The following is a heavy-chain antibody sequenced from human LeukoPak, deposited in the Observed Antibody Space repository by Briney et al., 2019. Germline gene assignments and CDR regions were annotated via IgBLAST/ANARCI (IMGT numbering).Heavy chain of an antibody. CDR1: GGTFSSYA. V-gene: IGHV1-69*04. D-gene: IGHD2/OR15-2a*01. CDR2: IIPILGIA. J-gene: IGHJ3*02. Sequence: ASVKVSCKASGGTFSSYAISWVRQAPGQGLEWMGRIIPILGIANYAQKFQGRVTITADKSTSTAYMELSSLRSEDTAVYYCARDNARRNNAFGIWGQGTMVTVSS. CDR3: ARDNARRNNAFGI.